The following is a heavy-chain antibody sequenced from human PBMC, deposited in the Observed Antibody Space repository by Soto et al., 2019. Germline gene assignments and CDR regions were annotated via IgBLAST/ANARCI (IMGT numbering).Heavy chain of an antibody. CDR3: ARHKRDLRFLEWSYYFDY. Sequence: QVQLVESGGGVVQPGRSLRLSCAASGFTFSSYAIHWVRQAPGKGLEWVALISYDGSNKYYADSVKGRFTISRDNSKKPLYLQMNSLRAEDTAVYYCARHKRDLRFLEWSYYFDYWGQGTLVTVSS. CDR2: ISYDGSNK. CDR1: GFTFSSYA. D-gene: IGHD3-3*01. J-gene: IGHJ4*02. V-gene: IGHV3-30-3*01.